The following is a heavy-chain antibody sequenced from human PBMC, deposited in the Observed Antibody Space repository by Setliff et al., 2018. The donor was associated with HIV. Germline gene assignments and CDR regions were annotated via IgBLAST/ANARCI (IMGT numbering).Heavy chain of an antibody. CDR3: TTARVDYFDY. V-gene: IGHV3-73*01. CDR2: IRMKSNIYET. Sequence: GGSLRLSCAASGFTFSGSAVHWVRQASGKGLEWVGRIRMKSNIYETVYAESVKGRFTISRDDSQNTAFLQMNSLKSEDTAAYYCTTARVDYFDYWGQGALVTVSS. CDR1: GFTFSGSA. J-gene: IGHJ4*03. D-gene: IGHD3-3*01.